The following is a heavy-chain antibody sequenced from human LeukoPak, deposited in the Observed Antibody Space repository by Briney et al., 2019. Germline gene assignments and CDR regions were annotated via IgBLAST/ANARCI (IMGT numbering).Heavy chain of an antibody. Sequence: PGGSLRLSCAASGFTFSSYGMHWVRQAPGKGLEWVAVIRDDGSNKYYADSVKGRFTISRDNSKNTLDLQMNSLRAEDTAVYYCARARVIAVAGGAFDYWGQGTLVTVSS. J-gene: IGHJ4*02. V-gene: IGHV3-33*01. CDR1: GFTFSSYG. D-gene: IGHD6-19*01. CDR2: IRDDGSNK. CDR3: ARARVIAVAGGAFDY.